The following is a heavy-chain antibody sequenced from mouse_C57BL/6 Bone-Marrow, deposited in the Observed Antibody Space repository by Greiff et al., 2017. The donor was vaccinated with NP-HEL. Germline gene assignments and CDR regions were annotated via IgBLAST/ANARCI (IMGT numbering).Heavy chain of an antibody. V-gene: IGHV1-81*01. Sequence: VQLQQSGAELARPGASVKLSCKASGYTFTSYGISWVRQRTGQGLEWIGEIYPRSGNTYYNEKFKGKATLTADKSSSTAYMELRSLTSEDSAVYFCARGDYYGSSYRGVFAYWGQGTLVTVSA. CDR3: ARGDYYGSSYRGVFAY. CDR2: IYPRSGNT. CDR1: GYTFTSYG. J-gene: IGHJ3*01. D-gene: IGHD1-1*01.